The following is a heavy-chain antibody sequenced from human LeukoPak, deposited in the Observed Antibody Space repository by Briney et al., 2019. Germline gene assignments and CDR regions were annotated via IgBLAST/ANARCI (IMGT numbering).Heavy chain of an antibody. CDR3: ARVAGWHWFDP. Sequence: GGALRLSCAASGFTLSSYDMTWVRQAPGRGLEWVSSIRPSGDNTYYGDSVKGRFTISRDNSKNTVYLQMNNMRVDDTAVYYCARVAGWHWFDPWGQGTLVTVSS. D-gene: IGHD6-19*01. CDR1: GFTLSSYD. J-gene: IGHJ5*02. CDR2: IRPSGDNT. V-gene: IGHV3-23*01.